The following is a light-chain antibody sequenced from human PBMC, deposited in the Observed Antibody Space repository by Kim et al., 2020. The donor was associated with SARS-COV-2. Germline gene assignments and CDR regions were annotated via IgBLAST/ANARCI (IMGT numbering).Light chain of an antibody. CDR3: QVWDSSSDHPIYV. CDR1: NTASKR. J-gene: IGLJ1*01. Sequence: GKTAKSTWGGNNTASKRGHLYEQKPGQAPVLVIYYDSDRPSGIPERISGSNSGNTATLTMSRVEAGDEADYYCQVWDSSSDHPIYVFGTGTKVTVL. CDR2: YDS. V-gene: IGLV3-21*04.